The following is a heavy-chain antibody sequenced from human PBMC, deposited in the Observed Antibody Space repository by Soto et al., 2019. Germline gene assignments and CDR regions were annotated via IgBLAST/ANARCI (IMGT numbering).Heavy chain of an antibody. V-gene: IGHV4-31*03. CDR1: DGYISSGGYY. J-gene: IGHJ5*02. CDR2: IYYSGST. D-gene: IGHD6-19*01. CDR3: ARGGLVTVPGPLDP. Sequence: PSETLSLTYTVSDGYISSGGYYWSWIRQHPGKGLEWIGYIYYSGSTYCNPSLKSRVTISVDTSKNQFSLKLSSVTAADTAVYYCARGGLVTVPGPLDPWGQGTLVTVSS.